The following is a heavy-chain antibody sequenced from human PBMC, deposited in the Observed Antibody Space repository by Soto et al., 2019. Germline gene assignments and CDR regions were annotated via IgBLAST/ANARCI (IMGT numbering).Heavy chain of an antibody. J-gene: IGHJ5*02. V-gene: IGHV5-10-1*03. Sequence: EVQLVQSGAEVKKPGESLRISCQGSGYTFVYYWITWVRQMPGRGLEWIGRIDPSDGYTNYSPSFRGHVTISVDESINTAYLQWNSLKTSDTAIYYCARKVYTNTWSGVDPWGQGTLVIVSS. D-gene: IGHD6-13*01. CDR3: ARKVYTNTWSGVDP. CDR2: IDPSDGYT. CDR1: GYTFVYYW.